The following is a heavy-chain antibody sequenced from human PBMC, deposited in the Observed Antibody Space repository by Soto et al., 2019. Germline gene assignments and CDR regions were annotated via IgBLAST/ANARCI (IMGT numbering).Heavy chain of an antibody. V-gene: IGHV5-51*01. J-gene: IGHJ1*01. CDR1: GYSFTIYW. D-gene: IGHD6-6*01. Sequence: PGESLKISCKGSGYSFTIYWIGWVRQMPGKGLEWMGIIYPGDSDTRYSPSFQGQVTISADKSISTAYLQWTSLKASDTAIYYCSKFKYSTSVRYLQHWGQGTPVTVSS. CDR2: IYPGDSDT. CDR3: SKFKYSTSVRYLQH.